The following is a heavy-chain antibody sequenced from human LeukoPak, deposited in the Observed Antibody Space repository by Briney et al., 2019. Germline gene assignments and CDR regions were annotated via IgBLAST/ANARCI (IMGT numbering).Heavy chain of an antibody. CDR2: IISDGSST. V-gene: IGHV3-74*01. CDR3: ARDGSLPDY. Sequence: PGGSLRLSCAASGFAFSNYWMHRVRQTPGKGLVWVSRIISDGSSTSYADSVKGRFTISRDNAKNTLYLQMNSLRAEDTAVYYCARDGSLPDYWGEGTLVTVSS. J-gene: IGHJ4*02. CDR1: GFAFSNYW.